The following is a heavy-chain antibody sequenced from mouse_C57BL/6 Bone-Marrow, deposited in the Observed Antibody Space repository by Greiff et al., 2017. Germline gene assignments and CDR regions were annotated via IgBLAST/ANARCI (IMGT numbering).Heavy chain of an antibody. J-gene: IGHJ2*01. V-gene: IGHV5-2*01. CDR3: ARPDGNDPDGY. D-gene: IGHD2-2*01. CDR2: SNSDGGST. Sequence: EVQRVESGGGLVQPGESLKLSCESNEYEFPSHDMSWVRKTPEKRLELVAASNSDGGSTYYPDTMERRFIISRDNTKKTLYLQMNSQRSEDTALYYCARPDGNDPDGYWGQGTTLTVSS. CDR1: EYEFPSHD.